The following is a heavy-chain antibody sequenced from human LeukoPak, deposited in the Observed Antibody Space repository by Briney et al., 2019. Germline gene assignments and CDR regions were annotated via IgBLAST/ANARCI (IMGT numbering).Heavy chain of an antibody. Sequence: SVKVSCKASGGTFSSYAISWVRQAPGQGLEWMGGIIPIFGTANYAQKFQGRVTITADESTSTAYMELSSLRSEDTAVYHCARERCSSTSCLYYFDYWGQGTLVTVSS. CDR1: GGTFSSYA. CDR2: IIPIFGTA. D-gene: IGHD2-2*01. CDR3: ARERCSSTSCLYYFDY. V-gene: IGHV1-69*13. J-gene: IGHJ4*02.